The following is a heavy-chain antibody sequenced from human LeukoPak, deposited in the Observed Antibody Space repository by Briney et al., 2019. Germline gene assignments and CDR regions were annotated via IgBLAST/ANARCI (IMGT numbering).Heavy chain of an antibody. D-gene: IGHD3-16*02. V-gene: IGHV1-18*01. Sequence: ASVKVSCKASGYTFTSYVISWVRQAPGQGLEWMGWISAYNGNTNYAQKLQGRVTMTTDTSASTAYMELRSLRSDDTAVYYCARVPYDYVWGSYRPHFDYWGQGTLVTVSS. J-gene: IGHJ4*02. CDR1: GYTFTSYV. CDR3: ARVPYDYVWGSYRPHFDY. CDR2: ISAYNGNT.